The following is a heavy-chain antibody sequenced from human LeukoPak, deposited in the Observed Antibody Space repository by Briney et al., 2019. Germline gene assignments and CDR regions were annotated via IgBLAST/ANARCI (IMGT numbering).Heavy chain of an antibody. CDR3: ARAVTGESIYYYYGMDV. CDR1: GGTFSSYA. D-gene: IGHD1-20*01. J-gene: IGHJ6*02. CDR2: IIPILGIA. Sequence: GASVKVSCKASGGTFSSYAISWVRQAPGQGLEWMGRIIPILGIANYAQKFQGRVTITADKSTSTAYMGLSSLRSEDTAVYYCARAVTGESIYYYYGMDVWGQGTTVTVSS. V-gene: IGHV1-69*04.